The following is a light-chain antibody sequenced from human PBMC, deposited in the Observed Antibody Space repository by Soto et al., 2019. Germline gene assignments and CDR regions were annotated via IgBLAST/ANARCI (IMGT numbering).Light chain of an antibody. CDR3: GTWDSSLSADV. CDR2: DNN. V-gene: IGLV1-51*01. J-gene: IGLJ1*01. Sequence: QSVLTQPPSVSAAPGQKVTISCSGSSSNIGNNYVSWYQQPPGTAPKLLIYDNNKRPSGIPDRFSGSKSGTSATLGITGLQTGDEADYYCGTWDSSLSADVFGTGTKGTVL. CDR1: SSNIGNNY.